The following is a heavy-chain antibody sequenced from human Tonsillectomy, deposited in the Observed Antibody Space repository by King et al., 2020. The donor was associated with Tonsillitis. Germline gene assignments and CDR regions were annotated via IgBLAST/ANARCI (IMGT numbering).Heavy chain of an antibody. CDR2: INGSGSST. D-gene: IGHD6-19*01. CDR1: GFTFDDNG. Sequence: VQLVESGGGVVRPGGSLRLSCAASGFTFDDNGMSWVRQAPGKGLQWVSGINGSGSSTCYADSVKGRFTISRDNAKNSLYLQMTSLRAEDTALYYCARVGSKQWLVPDYFDYWGQGTLVTVSS. CDR3: ARVGSKQWLVPDYFDY. V-gene: IGHV3-20*04. J-gene: IGHJ4*02.